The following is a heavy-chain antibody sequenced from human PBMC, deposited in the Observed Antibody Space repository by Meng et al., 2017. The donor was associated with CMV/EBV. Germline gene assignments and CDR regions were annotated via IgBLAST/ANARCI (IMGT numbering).Heavy chain of an antibody. Sequence: ETLSLTCAASGFTFSSYSMNWVRQAPGKGLEWVSHISSSSSTIYYADSVKGRFTISRDNAKNSLYLQMNSLRAEDTAVYYCARDHCSSTSCYLLYYYYGMDVWGQGTTVTVSS. CDR1: GFTFSSYS. V-gene: IGHV3-48*04. CDR3: ARDHCSSTSCYLLYYYYGMDV. D-gene: IGHD2-2*01. J-gene: IGHJ6*02. CDR2: ISSSSSTI.